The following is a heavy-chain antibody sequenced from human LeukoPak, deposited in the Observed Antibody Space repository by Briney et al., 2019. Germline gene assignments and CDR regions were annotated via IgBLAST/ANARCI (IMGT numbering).Heavy chain of an antibody. CDR3: ARRTNWDYYFDY. J-gene: IGHJ4*02. Sequence: ASGTVSCKASGYTFTGYYMHWVRQAPGQGLEWMGWINPNSGGTNYAQKFQGRVTMTRDTSISTAYMELSRLRSDDTAVYYCARRTNWDYYFDYWGQGTLVTVSS. D-gene: IGHD7-27*01. CDR2: INPNSGGT. V-gene: IGHV1-2*02. CDR1: GYTFTGYY.